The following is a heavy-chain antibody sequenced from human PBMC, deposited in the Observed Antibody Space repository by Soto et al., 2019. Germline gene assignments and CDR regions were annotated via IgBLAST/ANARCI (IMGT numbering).Heavy chain of an antibody. CDR1: GFTFSAHY. D-gene: IGHD1-26*01. J-gene: IGHJ4*02. V-gene: IGHV3-72*01. CDR3: ARVSLVGPSGGRYFDY. Sequence: EVQLVESGGGLVQPGGSLRLSCAASGFTFSAHYMDWVRQAPGNGLEWVGRIKNKANSYTTEYAASVEGRFTISREDSQNSLYLQMNSLKTEDTAVYYCARVSLVGPSGGRYFDYWGQGSQVAVSS. CDR2: IKNKANSYTT.